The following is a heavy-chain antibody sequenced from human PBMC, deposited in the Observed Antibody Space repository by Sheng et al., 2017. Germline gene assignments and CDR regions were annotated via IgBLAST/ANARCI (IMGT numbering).Heavy chain of an antibody. J-gene: IGHJ4*02. CDR1: GFTFSTYA. CDR2: ISYDGRNK. CDR3: VRGPDVGGSGVN. Sequence: QVQLVESGGGVVQPGTSLRLSCAASGFTFSTYAMHWVRQAPGKGLEWVGVISYDGRNKYYANSVKGRFSISRNNSKNTLYLEMNSLRAEDTAVYYSVRGPDVGGSGVNWGQGTLVTVSS. D-gene: IGHD3-10*01. V-gene: IGHV3-30*04.